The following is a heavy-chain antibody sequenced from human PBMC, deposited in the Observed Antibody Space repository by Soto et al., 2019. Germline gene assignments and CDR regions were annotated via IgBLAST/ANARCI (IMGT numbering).Heavy chain of an antibody. V-gene: IGHV4-30-2*01. CDR1: GGSISSGGYS. CDR2: IYHSGST. J-gene: IGHJ4*02. CDR3: AGGIAARPLGY. Sequence: QLQLQESGSGLVKPSQTLSLTCAVSGGSISSGGYSWSWIRQPPGKGLEWIGYIYHSGSTYYNPSLKSRVTIAVDRSTNQFSLRLSSVTAADTAVYYCAGGIAARPLGYWGQGTLVTVSS. D-gene: IGHD6-6*01.